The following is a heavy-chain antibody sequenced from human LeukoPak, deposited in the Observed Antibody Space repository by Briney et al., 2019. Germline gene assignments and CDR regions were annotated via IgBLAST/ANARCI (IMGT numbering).Heavy chain of an antibody. Sequence: PSETLSLTCTVSGGSISSSNYYWSWIRQPAGKGLEWIGRIYTSESTNYNPSLKSRVTISVDTSRNQFPLKLSSVTAADTAVYYCARGLWFGDENPPYFDYWGQGILVTASS. CDR3: ARGLWFGDENPPYFDY. J-gene: IGHJ4*02. CDR2: IYTSEST. CDR1: GGSISSSNYY. D-gene: IGHD3-10*01. V-gene: IGHV4-61*02.